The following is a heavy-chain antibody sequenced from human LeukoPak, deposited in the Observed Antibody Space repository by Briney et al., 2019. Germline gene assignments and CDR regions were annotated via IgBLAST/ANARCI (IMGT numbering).Heavy chain of an antibody. Sequence: SETLSLTCTVSGGSISSSGSYWGWIRQPPGKGLEWIASIYYSGSTSYNPSLKSRVTISVDTSKNQLSLKLSSLTAADTAVYYCARHEYSGSYYGLSWFDPWGQGTLVTVSS. V-gene: IGHV4-39*01. CDR1: GGSISSSGSY. J-gene: IGHJ5*02. D-gene: IGHD1-26*01. CDR2: IYYSGST. CDR3: ARHEYSGSYYGLSWFDP.